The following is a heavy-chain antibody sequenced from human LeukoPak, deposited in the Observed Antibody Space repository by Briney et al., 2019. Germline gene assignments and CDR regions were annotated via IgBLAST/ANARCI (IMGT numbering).Heavy chain of an antibody. D-gene: IGHD6-13*01. CDR2: INHSGST. J-gene: IGHJ6*03. Sequence: PSETLSLTCAVYGGSFSGYYWSWIRQPPGKGLEWIGEINHSGSTNYNPSLKSRVTISVDTSKNQFSLKLGSVTAADTAVYYCARVRKQQLVRYYMDVWGKGTTVTVSS. V-gene: IGHV4-34*01. CDR1: GGSFSGYY. CDR3: ARVRKQQLVRYYMDV.